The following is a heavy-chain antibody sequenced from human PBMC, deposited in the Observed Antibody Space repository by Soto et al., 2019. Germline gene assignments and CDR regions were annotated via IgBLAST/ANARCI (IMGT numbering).Heavy chain of an antibody. Sequence: GGSMRLSCAASGCTFSSYAMSWVRQDPGKGLEWVSAISGSGGSTYYADSVKGRFTISRDNSKNTLYLQMNSLRAEDTAVYYWAKLLAVVVDSCDSWCQGPLVAV. D-gene: IGHD2-15*01. CDR2: ISGSGGST. CDR1: GCTFSSYA. CDR3: AKLLAVVVDSCDS. V-gene: IGHV3-23*01. J-gene: IGHJ4*02.